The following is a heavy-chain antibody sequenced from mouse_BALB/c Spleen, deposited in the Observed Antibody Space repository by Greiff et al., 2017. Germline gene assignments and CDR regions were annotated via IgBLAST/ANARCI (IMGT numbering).Heavy chain of an antibody. Sequence: EVKLMESGGGLVQPGGSRKLSCAASGFTFSSFGMHWVRQAPEKGLEWVAYISSGSSTIYYADTVKGRFTISRDNPKNTLFLQMTSLRSEDTAMYYCARSVKEVRRGSYFDYWGQGTTLTVSS. D-gene: IGHD2-14*01. CDR3: ARSVKEVRRGSYFDY. J-gene: IGHJ2*01. CDR1: GFTFSSFG. V-gene: IGHV5-17*02. CDR2: ISSGSSTI.